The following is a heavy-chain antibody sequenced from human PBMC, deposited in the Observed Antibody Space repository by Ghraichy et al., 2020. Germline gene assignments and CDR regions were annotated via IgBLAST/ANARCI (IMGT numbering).Heavy chain of an antibody. CDR3: ARDRAYKCFDY. D-gene: IGHD5-24*01. Sequence: GGSLRLSCAASGFNFTSSWMNWVRQAPGQGLEWVAGIKADGLETYLVDSLRGRFTISRDNAKNSVYLQMNGLRAEDTAFYYCARDRAYKCFDYWGHGTLVTVSS. CDR1: GFNFTSSW. CDR2: IKADGLET. J-gene: IGHJ4*01. V-gene: IGHV3-7*03.